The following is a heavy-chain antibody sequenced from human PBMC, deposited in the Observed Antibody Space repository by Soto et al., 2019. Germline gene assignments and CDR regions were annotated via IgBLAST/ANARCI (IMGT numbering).Heavy chain of an antibody. V-gene: IGHV4-38-2*01. CDR2: IYHSGTT. Sequence: LSLTCAVSGYAITSGYHWGWIRQPPGKGLEWIGSIYHSGTTYYNPSLQSRVTMSVDTSKNLFSLKLSSVTAADTAVYFCARVWSCSTANCYRLDYWGQGTLVTVSS. CDR3: ARVWSCSTANCYRLDY. J-gene: IGHJ4*02. D-gene: IGHD2-2*02. CDR1: GYAITSGYH.